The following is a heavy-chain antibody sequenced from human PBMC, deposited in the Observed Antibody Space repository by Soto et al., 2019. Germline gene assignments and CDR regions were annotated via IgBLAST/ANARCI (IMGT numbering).Heavy chain of an antibody. CDR1: GFTFRNYV. J-gene: IGHJ4*02. CDR3: ATEAGGVSPRVRADN. CDR2: ITSDGHTT. Sequence: GHLRLSCAASGFTFRNYVMSWFRQAPGKGLEWVSAITSDGHTTYYVDSVRGRFTLSRDNSKNTLYLQMNSLRAEDTAVYYCATEAGGVSPRVRADNWSPGTLVIVSS. D-gene: IGHD2-8*01. V-gene: IGHV3-23*01.